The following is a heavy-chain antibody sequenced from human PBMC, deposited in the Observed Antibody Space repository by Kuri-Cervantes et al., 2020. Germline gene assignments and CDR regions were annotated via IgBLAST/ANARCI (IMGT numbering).Heavy chain of an antibody. D-gene: IGHD5-18*01. J-gene: IGHJ4*02. CDR3: ARASRGYNYGRPFDY. V-gene: IGHV4-39*07. Sequence: GSLRLSCTVSGGSISSSSYYWGWIRQPPGKGLEWIGSIYYSGSTYYNPSLKSRVTISVDTSKNQFSLKLSSVTAADTSVYYCARASRGYNYGRPFDYWGQGTLVTVSS. CDR2: IYYSGST. CDR1: GGSISSSSYY.